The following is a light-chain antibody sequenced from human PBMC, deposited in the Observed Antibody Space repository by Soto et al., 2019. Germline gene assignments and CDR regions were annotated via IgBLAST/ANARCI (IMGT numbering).Light chain of an antibody. Sequence: DIQMTQSPSSLSASVGDIVTITCRASQTINKNLNWYQQKPGQAPNLLIYSASDFQSGVPSRFSGSVSGTEFTLTISGLQPEDLATYYCQQSFRTPYTFGQGTELE. CDR3: QQSFRTPYT. V-gene: IGKV1-39*01. CDR2: SAS. J-gene: IGKJ2*01. CDR1: QTINKN.